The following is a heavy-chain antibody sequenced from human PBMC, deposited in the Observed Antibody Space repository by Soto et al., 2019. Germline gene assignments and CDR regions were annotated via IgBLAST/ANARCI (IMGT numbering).Heavy chain of an antibody. D-gene: IGHD1-26*01. J-gene: IGHJ6*02. CDR1: GYTSSKYA. V-gene: IGHV1-3*01. CDR3: ARVGQWGGMDV. CDR2: INSGNGNT. Sequence: ASVKVSCKASGYTSSKYAIHWVRQAPAQSLEWLGWINSGNGNTKYSQTFQGRVTITRDTSASTAYMELSSLRFEDTAIYYCARVGQWGGMDVWGQGTTVTVSS.